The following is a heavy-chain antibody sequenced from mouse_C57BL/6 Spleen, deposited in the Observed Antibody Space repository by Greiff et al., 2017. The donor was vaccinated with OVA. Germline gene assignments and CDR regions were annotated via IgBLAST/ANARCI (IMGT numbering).Heavy chain of an antibody. CDR3: ARAYYYGSSYVGYFDV. Sequence: QVQLQQPGAELVKPGASVKMSCKASGYTFTSYWITWVKQRPGQGLEWIGAIYPGSGSTNYNEKFKSKATLTVDTSSSTAYMQLSRLASEDTAVYYGARAYYYGSSYVGYFDVWGTGTTVTVSS. CDR2: IYPGSGST. V-gene: IGHV1-55*01. J-gene: IGHJ1*03. CDR1: GYTFTSYW. D-gene: IGHD1-1*01.